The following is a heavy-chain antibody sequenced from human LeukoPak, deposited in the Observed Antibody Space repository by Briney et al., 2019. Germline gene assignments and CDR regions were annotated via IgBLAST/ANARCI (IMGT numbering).Heavy chain of an antibody. CDR1: GYTFTDYY. Sequence: ASVKVSCKASGYTFTDYYIPWVRQAPGQGLEWMGRINSNSGDTNYAQKFQGRVTMTRDTSINTAYMELSKLRSDDTAVYYCARLIRRIAVGDLDYWGQGTLITVSS. J-gene: IGHJ4*02. CDR2: INSNSGDT. V-gene: IGHV1-2*06. CDR3: ARLIRRIAVGDLDY. D-gene: IGHD2-15*01.